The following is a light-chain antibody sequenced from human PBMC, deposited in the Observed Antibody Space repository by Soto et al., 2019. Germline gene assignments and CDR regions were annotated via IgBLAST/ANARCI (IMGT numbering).Light chain of an antibody. CDR3: CTCAVSSTFHV. CDR1: SSDVGSYNL. V-gene: IGLV2-23*01. CDR2: EGS. Sequence: QPVLTQPASVAGSPGQSITISCTGTSSDVGSYNLVSWYQQHPGKAPKLMIYEGSKRPSGVSNRFSGYKSGNTAYLTISGLEGEDVSHYYCCTCAVSSTFHVF. J-gene: IGLJ1*01.